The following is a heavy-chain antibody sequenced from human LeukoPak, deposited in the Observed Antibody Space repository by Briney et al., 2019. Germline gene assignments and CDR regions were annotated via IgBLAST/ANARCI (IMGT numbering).Heavy chain of an antibody. CDR2: INHSGST. D-gene: IGHD3-10*01. V-gene: IGHV4-34*01. CDR3: ARGAHWITMVRGVRGWFDP. Sequence: PSETLSLTCAVYAGSFSGYYWSWIRQPPGKGLEWIGEINHSGSTNYNPSLKSRVTISVDTSKDQFSLKLSSVTAADTAVYYCARGAHWITMVRGVRGWFDPWGQGTLVTVSS. J-gene: IGHJ5*02. CDR1: AGSFSGYY.